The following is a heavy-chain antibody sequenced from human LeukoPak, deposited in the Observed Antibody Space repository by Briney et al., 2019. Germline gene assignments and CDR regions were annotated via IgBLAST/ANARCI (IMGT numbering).Heavy chain of an antibody. Sequence: GGSLRLSCAASGFTFSSYGMHWVRQAPGKGLEWVAVIWYDGSNKYYADSVKGRFTISRDNSKNTLYLQMNSLRAEDTAVHYCARDRKTRRDILTGYYGDAFDIWGQGTMVTVSS. CDR1: GFTFSSYG. CDR3: ARDRKTRRDILTGYYGDAFDI. D-gene: IGHD3-9*01. V-gene: IGHV3-33*01. J-gene: IGHJ3*02. CDR2: IWYDGSNK.